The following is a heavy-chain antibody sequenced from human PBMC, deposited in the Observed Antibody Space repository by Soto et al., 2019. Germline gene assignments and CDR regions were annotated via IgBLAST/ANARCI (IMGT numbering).Heavy chain of an antibody. D-gene: IGHD2-2*01. V-gene: IGHV4-39*02. CDR1: GGSISSSSYY. CDR3: ARVHQQYIWFDR. J-gene: IGHJ5*02. CDR2: IYYSGST. Sequence: SETLSLTCTVSGGSISSSSYYWGWIRQPPGKGLEWIGSIYYSGSTYYNPSLKSRVTISLDTSKNQFSLNLRSVTAADTAVYYCARVHQQYIWFDRWGQGSLVTVSS.